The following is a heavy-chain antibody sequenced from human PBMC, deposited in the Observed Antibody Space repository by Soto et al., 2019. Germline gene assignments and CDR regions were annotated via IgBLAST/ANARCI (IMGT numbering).Heavy chain of an antibody. CDR1: GGSISSSSYY. V-gene: IGHV4-39*01. D-gene: IGHD2-21*02. J-gene: IGHJ4*02. CDR2: IYYSGST. Sequence: QLQLQESGPGLVKPSETLSLTCTVSGGSISSSSYYWGWIRQPPGKGLEWIGSIYYSGSTYYNPSRRSRVALSVDTSKNQFSLKLSSVAAADTAGYYCARLQSLSIVVVTATPDYWGQGTLVTVSS. CDR3: ARLQSLSIVVVTATPDY.